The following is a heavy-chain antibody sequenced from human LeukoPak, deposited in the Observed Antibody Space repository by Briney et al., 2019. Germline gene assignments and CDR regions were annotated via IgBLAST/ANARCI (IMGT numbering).Heavy chain of an antibody. CDR2: IYCGDSNT. Sequence: GESLQISCKGSGYSFSNYWIGWVRQLPGKGLEWMGIIYCGDSNTRYSPSFQGQVTISADKSINTAYLQWRSPKASDTAMYYCARRESGYNYVFDYWGQGTLVTVSS. CDR3: ARRESGYNYVFDY. CDR1: GYSFSNYW. V-gene: IGHV5-51*01. J-gene: IGHJ4*02. D-gene: IGHD5-18*01.